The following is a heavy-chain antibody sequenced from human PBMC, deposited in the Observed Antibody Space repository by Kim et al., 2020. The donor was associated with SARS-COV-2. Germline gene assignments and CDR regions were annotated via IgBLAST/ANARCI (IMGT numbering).Heavy chain of an antibody. CDR3: ARSQWDYYDSSGYSNFDY. J-gene: IGHJ4*02. Sequence: SVKVSCKASGGTFSSYAISWVRQAPGQGLEWMGRIIPILGIANYAQKFQGRVTITADKSTSTAYMELSSPRSEDTAVYYCARSQWDYYDSSGYSNFDYWGQGTLVTVSS. D-gene: IGHD3-22*01. CDR2: IIPILGIA. V-gene: IGHV1-69*04. CDR1: GGTFSSYA.